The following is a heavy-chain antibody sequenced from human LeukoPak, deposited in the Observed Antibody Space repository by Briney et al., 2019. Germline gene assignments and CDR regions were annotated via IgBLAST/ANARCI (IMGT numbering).Heavy chain of an antibody. CDR2: IYRGGST. J-gene: IGHJ3*02. V-gene: IGHV3-53*01. CDR3: AREARGTAAVPGAFDI. CDR1: GFTVSSHY. Sequence: GGSLRLSCAASGFTVSSHYMSWVRQAPGKGLEWVSVIYRGGSTYYADPVKGRFTISRDNSKNTLYLQMNSLRAEDTAVYHCAREARGTAAVPGAFDIWGQGTMVTVSS. D-gene: IGHD6-13*01.